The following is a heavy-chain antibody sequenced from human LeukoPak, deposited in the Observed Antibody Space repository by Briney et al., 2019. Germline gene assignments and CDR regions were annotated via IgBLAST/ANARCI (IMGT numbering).Heavy chain of an antibody. CDR3: ARGGES. V-gene: IGHV3-7*01. CDR2: IKQDGTEK. CDR1: GFTFSSYS. D-gene: IGHD3-16*01. Sequence: QPGGSLRLSCAASGFTFSSYSMNWVRQAPGKGLEWVANIKQDGTEKYYVDSVKGRFTISRDNAENSLYLQMNSLRAEDTAVYYCARGGESWGQGTLVTVSS. J-gene: IGHJ5*02.